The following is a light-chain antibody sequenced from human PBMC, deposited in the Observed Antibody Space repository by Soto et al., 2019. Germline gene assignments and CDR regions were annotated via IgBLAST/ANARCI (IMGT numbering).Light chain of an antibody. CDR2: GAS. CDR3: QQYNKWPRT. CDR1: QSVSSD. Sequence: EIVMTQSPATLSLSPGERATLSCRASQSVSSDLSWYQQKPGQAPRLLIYGASTRATSIPARFSGSGSGTEFTLTISSLQSEDFAVYYCQQYNKWPRTFGGGTKVEIK. J-gene: IGKJ4*01. V-gene: IGKV3-15*01.